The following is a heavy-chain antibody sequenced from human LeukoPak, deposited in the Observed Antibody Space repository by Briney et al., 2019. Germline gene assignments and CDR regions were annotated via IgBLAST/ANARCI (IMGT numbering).Heavy chain of an antibody. D-gene: IGHD2-2*01. V-gene: IGHV4-61*02. Sequence: RPSETLSLTCTVSGGSISSGSYYWSWIRQPAVKGLEWIGRIYTSGSTNYNPSLKSRVTISVDTSKNQFSLKLSSVTAADTAVYYCAAEGVVVPAAMYYWGQGTLVTVSS. CDR2: IYTSGST. CDR3: AAEGVVVPAAMYY. J-gene: IGHJ4*02. CDR1: GGSISSGSYY.